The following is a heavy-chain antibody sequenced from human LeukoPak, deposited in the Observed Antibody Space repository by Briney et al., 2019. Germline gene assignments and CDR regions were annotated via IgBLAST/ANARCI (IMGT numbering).Heavy chain of an antibody. J-gene: IGHJ4*02. Sequence: GGSLRLSCAASGFTFSTYAMNWVRQAPGKGLEWVSGISGSGGHTFYADSVEGRFTISRDNSKNTLYLQMNSLRAEDTAVYYCAKDFRGYFDYWGQGTLVTVSS. CDR1: GFTFSTYA. CDR2: ISGSGGHT. CDR3: AKDFRGYFDY. V-gene: IGHV3-23*01.